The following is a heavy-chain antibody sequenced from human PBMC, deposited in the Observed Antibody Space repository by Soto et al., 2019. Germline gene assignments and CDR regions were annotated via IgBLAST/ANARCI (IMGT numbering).Heavy chain of an antibody. CDR2: FYNRGST. CDR3: ARTNSLGQWAAWY. D-gene: IGHD1-26*01. Sequence: SETLSLTCTVSGDSVNSGSYYWSWIRQPPGKGLEWIGYFYNRGSTNYSPSLKSRVTISVDTSKNQVSLKLNSVTTADTAVYYCARTNSLGQWAAWYWGQGTLVTSPQ. CDR1: GDSVNSGSYY. J-gene: IGHJ4*02. V-gene: IGHV4-61*01.